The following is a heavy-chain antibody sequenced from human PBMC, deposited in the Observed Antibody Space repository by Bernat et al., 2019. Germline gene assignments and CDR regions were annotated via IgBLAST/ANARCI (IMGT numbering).Heavy chain of an antibody. CDR1: GFTFDDYA. D-gene: IGHD6-13*01. CDR2: ISWHSGSI. Sequence: EVQLVASGGGLVQPGRSLRLSCAASGFTFDDYAMHWVRQAPGKGLEWVSGISWHSGSIGYADSVKGRFTISRDNAKNSLYLQMNSLRAEDTALYYCAKDRKRIAAAVDPNFDYWGQGTLVTVSS. J-gene: IGHJ4*02. V-gene: IGHV3-9*01. CDR3: AKDRKRIAAAVDPNFDY.